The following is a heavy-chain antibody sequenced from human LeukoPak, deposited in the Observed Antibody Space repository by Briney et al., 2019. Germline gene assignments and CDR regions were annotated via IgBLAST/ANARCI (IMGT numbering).Heavy chain of an antibody. V-gene: IGHV3-23*01. D-gene: IGHD1-14*01. CDR1: GFTFSSYA. CDR2: ISNSDSST. Sequence: GGSLRLSCAASGFTFSSYAMSWVRQAPGKGLEWVSTISNSDSSTYYADLVKGRFTISRDNSENTLYLQMNSLRAEDTAIYYCANATGYLLWGQGTLVSVSS. CDR3: ANATGYLL. J-gene: IGHJ4*02.